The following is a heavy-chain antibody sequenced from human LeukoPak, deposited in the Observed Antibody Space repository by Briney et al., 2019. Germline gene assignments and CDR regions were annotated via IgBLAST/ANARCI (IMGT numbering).Heavy chain of an antibody. Sequence: GESLKIPCKGSGYSFTSYWIGWVRQMPGKGLEWMGIIYPGDSDTRYSPSFQGQVTISADKSISTAYLQWSSLKASDTAMYYCARLGQEYCSSTSCEYYFDYWGQGTLVTVSS. CDR1: GYSFTSYW. CDR2: IYPGDSDT. D-gene: IGHD2-2*01. V-gene: IGHV5-51*01. J-gene: IGHJ4*02. CDR3: ARLGQEYCSSTSCEYYFDY.